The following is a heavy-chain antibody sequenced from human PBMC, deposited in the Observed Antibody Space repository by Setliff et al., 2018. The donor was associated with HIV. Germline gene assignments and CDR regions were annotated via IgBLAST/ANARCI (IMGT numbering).Heavy chain of an antibody. J-gene: IGHJ4*02. CDR3: AKSPRALRWYYFDY. V-gene: IGHV3-30*18. D-gene: IGHD4-17*01. Sequence: GGSLRLSCAASGFTFSTYGLHWVRQAPGKGLEWVTLISYDGNNKYYADSVKGRFTISRDNSKNTLYLQMNSLRAEDTAVYYCAKSPRALRWYYFDYWGQGTLVTVSS. CDR1: GFTFSTYG. CDR2: ISYDGNNK.